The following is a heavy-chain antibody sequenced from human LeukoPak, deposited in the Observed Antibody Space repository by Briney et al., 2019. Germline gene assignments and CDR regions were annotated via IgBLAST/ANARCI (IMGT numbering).Heavy chain of an antibody. J-gene: IGHJ3*02. CDR1: GYTFTSYG. D-gene: IGHD5-18*01. CDR3: ARDTFAGYSYGYRAFDI. V-gene: IGHV1-18*01. CDR2: ISTYNGNT. Sequence: GASVKVSCKASGYTFTSYGISWVRQAPGQGLEWMGWISTYNGNTNYAQKLQGRVTMITDTSTSTAYMELRSLRSDDTAVYYCARDTFAGYSYGYRAFDIWGQGTMVTVSS.